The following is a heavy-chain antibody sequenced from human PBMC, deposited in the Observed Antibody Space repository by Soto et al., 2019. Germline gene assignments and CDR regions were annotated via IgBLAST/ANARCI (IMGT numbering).Heavy chain of an antibody. V-gene: IGHV4-34*01. CDR1: GGSFSGYY. Sequence: SETLCLTCAVYGGSFSGYYWDWIRQPPGKGLEWIGEINPDGATNYTPSLRGRVTISIDTSRNQFSLKLSSVTAADTAVYDCAHIRDYSNYGWVDPWGQGARV. CDR3: AHIRDYSNYGWVDP. CDR2: INPDGAT. D-gene: IGHD4-4*01. J-gene: IGHJ5*02.